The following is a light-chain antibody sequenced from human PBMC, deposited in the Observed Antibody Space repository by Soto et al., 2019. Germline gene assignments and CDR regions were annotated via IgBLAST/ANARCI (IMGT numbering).Light chain of an antibody. Sequence: QSALTQPASVSGSPGQSITISCTGTSSDVGAYNYVSWYQQHPGKAPELMIYDVSIRPSGVSKRFSGSKSGNTASLTISGLQAEDDADYYCCSYTTSSTYVFGPGTKLTVL. CDR1: SSDVGAYNY. V-gene: IGLV2-14*01. CDR3: CSYTTSSTYV. CDR2: DVS. J-gene: IGLJ1*01.